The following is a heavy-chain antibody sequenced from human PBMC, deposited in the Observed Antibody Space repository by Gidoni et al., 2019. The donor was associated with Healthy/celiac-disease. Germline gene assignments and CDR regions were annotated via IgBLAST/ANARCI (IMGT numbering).Heavy chain of an antibody. CDR3: ASLHRITIFGVAAIDY. Sequence: QLQLQESGPGLVKPSETLSLTCTVSGGSISISSYYWAWIRQPPGKGLEWIGSIFYSGSTYYDPSLKSRVTISVDTSKNQFSLKLSSVTSADTAVYYCASLHRITIFGVAAIDYWGQGTLVTVSS. CDR1: GGSISISSYY. V-gene: IGHV4-39*01. CDR2: IFYSGST. J-gene: IGHJ4*02. D-gene: IGHD3-3*01.